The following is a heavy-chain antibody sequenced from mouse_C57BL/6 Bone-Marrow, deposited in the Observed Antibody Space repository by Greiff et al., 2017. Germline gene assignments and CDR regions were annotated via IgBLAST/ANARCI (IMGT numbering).Heavy chain of an antibody. CDR2: IYPRDGST. D-gene: IGHD1-1*01. CDR3: AGLEFDGSSRDGYFDV. CDR1: GYTFTSYD. Sequence: QVQLQQSGPELVKPGASVKLSCKASGYTFTSYDINWVKQRPGQGLEWIGWIYPRDGSTKYNEKFKGKATLTVDTSSSTAYVELHSLTSEDSAVYFCAGLEFDGSSRDGYFDVWGTGTTVTVSS. V-gene: IGHV1-85*01. J-gene: IGHJ1*03.